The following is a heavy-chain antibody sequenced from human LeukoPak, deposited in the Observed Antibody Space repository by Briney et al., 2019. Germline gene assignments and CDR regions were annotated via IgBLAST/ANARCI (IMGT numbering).Heavy chain of an antibody. CDR2: IYHSGST. D-gene: IGHD3-10*01. V-gene: IGHV4-39*07. J-gene: IGHJ4*02. CDR3: ARGQWFRAF. CDR1: GDSISSSSYY. Sequence: PSETLSLTCTVPGDSISSSSYYWGWIRQPPGKGLEWIGYIYHSGSTYYNPSLKSRVTISVDRSKNQFSLKLSSVTAADTAVYYCARGQWFRAFWSRGTPVTVSS.